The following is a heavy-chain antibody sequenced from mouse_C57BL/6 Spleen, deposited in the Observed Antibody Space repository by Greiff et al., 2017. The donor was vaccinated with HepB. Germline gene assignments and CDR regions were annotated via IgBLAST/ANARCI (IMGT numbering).Heavy chain of an antibody. CDR2: INPGSGGT. V-gene: IGHV1-54*01. CDR3: ARRGSSHHYYAMDY. J-gene: IGHJ4*01. Sequence: VHLVESGAELVRPGTSVKVSCKASGYAFTNYLIEWVKQRPGQGLEWIGVINPGSGGTNYNEKFKGKATLTADKSSSTAYMQLSSLTSDDSAVYFCARRGSSHHYYAMDYWGQGTSVTVSS. CDR1: GYAFTNYL. D-gene: IGHD1-1*01.